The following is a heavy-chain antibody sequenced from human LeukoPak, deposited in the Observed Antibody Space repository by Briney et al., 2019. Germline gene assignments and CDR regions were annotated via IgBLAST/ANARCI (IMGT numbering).Heavy chain of an antibody. CDR3: ARGGVVIRGDNNWFDP. Sequence: SETLSLTCTVSGGSISSGGYYWSWIRQHPGKGLEWIGYIYYSGSTYYNPSLKSRVTISVDTSKNQFSLKLSSVTAADTAVYYCARGGVVIRGDNNWFDPWGQGTLVTVSS. J-gene: IGHJ5*02. CDR1: GGSISSGGYY. V-gene: IGHV4-31*03. CDR2: IYYSGST. D-gene: IGHD2/OR15-2a*01.